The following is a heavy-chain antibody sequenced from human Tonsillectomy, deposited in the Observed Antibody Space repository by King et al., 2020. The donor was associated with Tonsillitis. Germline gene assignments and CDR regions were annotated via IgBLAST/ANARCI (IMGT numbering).Heavy chain of an antibody. D-gene: IGHD3-10*01. CDR1: GFTFTKAL. CDR2: IKSTTDGGTT. V-gene: IGHV3-15*01. J-gene: IGHJ4*02. CDR3: TTDGRLWFGENY. Sequence: VQLVESGGGLVKPGGSLRLSCAVSGFTFTKALMTWVRQAPGKGLEWGGRIKSTTDGGTTDYAAPVKGRFTISRDDSKNTLYLQMNSLKTEDTGVYFCTTDGRLWFGENYWGQGTLVTVSS.